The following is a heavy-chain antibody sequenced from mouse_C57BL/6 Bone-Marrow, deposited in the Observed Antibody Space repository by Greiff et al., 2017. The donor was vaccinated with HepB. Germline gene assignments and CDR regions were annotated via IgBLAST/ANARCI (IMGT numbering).Heavy chain of an antibody. CDR2: IYPGDGDT. Sequence: VQLQQSGPELVKPGASVKISCKASGYAFSSSWMNWVKQRPGKGLEWIGRIYPGDGDTNYNGKFKGKATLTADKSSSTAYMQLSSLTSEDSAVYFCARYYYYGRSYFDYWGQGTTLTVSS. CDR3: ARYYYYGRSYFDY. CDR1: GYAFSSSW. D-gene: IGHD1-1*01. V-gene: IGHV1-82*01. J-gene: IGHJ2*01.